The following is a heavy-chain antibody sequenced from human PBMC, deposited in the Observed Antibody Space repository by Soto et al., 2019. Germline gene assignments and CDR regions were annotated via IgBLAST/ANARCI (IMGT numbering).Heavy chain of an antibody. CDR3: AKGLMGKKAAGTPRYYYYYMDV. J-gene: IGHJ6*03. CDR1: GFTFSSYG. D-gene: IGHD6-13*01. CDR2: ISYDGSNK. Sequence: GGSLRLSCAASGFTFSSYGMHWVRQAPGKGLEWVAVISYDGSNKYYADSVKGRFTISRDNSKNTLCLQMNSLRAEDTAVYYCAKGLMGKKAAGTPRYYYYYMDVWGKGTTVTVSS. V-gene: IGHV3-30*18.